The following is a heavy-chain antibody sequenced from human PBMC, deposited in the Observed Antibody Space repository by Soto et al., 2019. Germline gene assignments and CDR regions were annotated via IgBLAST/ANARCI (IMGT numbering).Heavy chain of an antibody. Sequence: QVQLVQSGAVVKKPGASVKVSCKASGYTLTSYNINWVRQAPGQGLGWMGWMDPNSGDTGNTQKFQGRVTMTSDISRGTAYMELSNLRSEDTAVYYCARQGSQYGSGNYVHWGQGTLVTVSS. D-gene: IGHD3-10*01. V-gene: IGHV1-8*01. CDR2: MDPNSGDT. CDR1: GYTLTSYN. J-gene: IGHJ4*02. CDR3: ARQGSQYGSGNYVH.